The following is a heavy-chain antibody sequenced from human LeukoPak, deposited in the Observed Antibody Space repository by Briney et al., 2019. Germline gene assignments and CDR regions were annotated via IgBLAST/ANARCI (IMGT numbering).Heavy chain of an antibody. CDR1: GFTFSSYA. CDR2: ISATGGST. Sequence: GGSLRLSCAVSGFTFSSYAMSWVRQAPGKGLEWVSAISATGGSTYYADSVKGRFTVPRDNSRDRLYLQMNSLRAEDTAVYYCAKGDSNAITYNWFDPWGQGTLVTVSS. J-gene: IGHJ5*02. V-gene: IGHV3-23*01. CDR3: AKGDSNAITYNWFDP. D-gene: IGHD2-2*01.